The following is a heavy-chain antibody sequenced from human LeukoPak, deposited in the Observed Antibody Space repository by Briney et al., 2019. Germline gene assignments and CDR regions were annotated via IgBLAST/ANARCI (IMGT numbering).Heavy chain of an antibody. CDR2: TNHSGST. V-gene: IGHV4-34*01. D-gene: IGHD3-9*01. Sequence: SETLSLTCAVYGGSFSGYYWSWIRQPPGKGLEWIGETNHSGSTNYNSSLKSRVTISVDTSKNQFSLKLSSVTAADTAVYYCARDCAGTTWGYYDILTARANWFDPWGQGTLVTVSS. CDR1: GGSFSGYY. CDR3: ARDCAGTTWGYYDILTARANWFDP. J-gene: IGHJ5*02.